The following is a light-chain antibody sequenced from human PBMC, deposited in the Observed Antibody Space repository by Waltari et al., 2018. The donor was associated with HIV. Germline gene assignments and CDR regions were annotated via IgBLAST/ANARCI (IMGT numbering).Light chain of an antibody. CDR1: ESIRDK. J-gene: IGKJ4*01. Sequence: EIVLTLSPALLSVSLLETVIVSCKTSESIRDKLVWYQQKSGRAPRVIISEAKFRDTGVPSRGSGRGCGKDVTLNISDLQSEDVGVYFGQQNKEWPQISLGGGTTVEMK. V-gene: IGKV3-15*01. CDR3: QQNKEWPQIS. CDR2: EAK.